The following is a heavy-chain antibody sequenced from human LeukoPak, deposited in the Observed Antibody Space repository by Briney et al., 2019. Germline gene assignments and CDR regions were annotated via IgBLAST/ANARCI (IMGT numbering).Heavy chain of an antibody. Sequence: PGGSLRLSCAASGFTFSSYWMSWVRQAPGKGLEWVANIKQDGSEKYYVDSVKGRFTISRDNAKNSLYLQMNSLRAEDTAVYYCARERGNVETAMMDYWGQGTLVTVSS. D-gene: IGHD5-18*01. V-gene: IGHV3-7*01. CDR2: IKQDGSEK. CDR1: GFTFSSYW. J-gene: IGHJ4*02. CDR3: ARERGNVETAMMDY.